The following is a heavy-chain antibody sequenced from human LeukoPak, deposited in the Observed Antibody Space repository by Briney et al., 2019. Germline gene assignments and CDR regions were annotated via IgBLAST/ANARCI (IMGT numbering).Heavy chain of an antibody. J-gene: IGHJ4*02. CDR1: GFTFISYW. CDR2: IKQDGSEK. D-gene: IGHD3-9*01. Sequence: GGSLRLSCAASGFTFISYWRSWVRPAAGKGLEWVGNIKQDGSEKYYVDSVKGGFTISRDNPKNSLYLQMNSLRAEDTAVYYCATTTYYDMLSGYYSPSPLLLWGQGNLVTVSS. CDR3: ATTTYYDMLSGYYSPSPLLL. V-gene: IGHV3-7*01.